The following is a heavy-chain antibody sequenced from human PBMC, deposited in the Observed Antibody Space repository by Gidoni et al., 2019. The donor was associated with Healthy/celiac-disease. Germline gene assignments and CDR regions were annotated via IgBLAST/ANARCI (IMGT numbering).Heavy chain of an antibody. J-gene: IGHJ4*02. CDR1: TFSSYG. D-gene: IGHD3-3*01. CDR2: ISYDGSNK. CDR3: AKDADYDFWSGYYTGLEVFFRGSREGEQRNY. Sequence: TFSSYGMHWVRQAPGKGLEWVAVISYDGSNKYYADSVKGRFTISRDNSKNTLYLQMNSLRAEDTAVYYCAKDADYDFWSGYYTGLEVFFRGSREGEQRNYWGQGTLVTVSS. V-gene: IGHV3-30*18.